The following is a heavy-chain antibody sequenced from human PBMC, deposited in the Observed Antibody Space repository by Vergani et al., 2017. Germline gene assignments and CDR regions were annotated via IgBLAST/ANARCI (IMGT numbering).Heavy chain of an antibody. CDR2: INPNSGGT. CDR3: ARESSHMVRGVLYYYGMDV. V-gene: IGHV1-2*02. D-gene: IGHD3-10*01. Sequence: QVQLVQSGAEVKKPGASVKVSCKASGYTFTGYYMHWVRQAPGQGLEWMGWINPNSGGTNYAQKFQGRVTMTRDTSISPAYMELSRLRSDDTAVYYCARESSHMVRGVLYYYGMDVWGQGTTVTVSS. CDR1: GYTFTGYY. J-gene: IGHJ6*02.